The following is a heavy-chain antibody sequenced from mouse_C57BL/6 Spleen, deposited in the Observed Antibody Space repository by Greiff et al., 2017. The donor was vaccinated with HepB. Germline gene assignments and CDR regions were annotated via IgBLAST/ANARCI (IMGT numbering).Heavy chain of an antibody. J-gene: IGHJ3*01. CDR1: GYAFSSYW. D-gene: IGHD1-1*01. CDR2: IYPGDGDT. V-gene: IGHV1-80*01. Sequence: QVHVKQSGAELVKPGASVKISCKASGYAFSSYWMNWVKQRPGKGLEWIGQIYPGDGDTNYNGKFKGKATLTADKSSSTAYMQLSSLTSEDSAVYFCASMDITTVVATPFAYWGQGTLVTVSA. CDR3: ASMDITTVVATPFAY.